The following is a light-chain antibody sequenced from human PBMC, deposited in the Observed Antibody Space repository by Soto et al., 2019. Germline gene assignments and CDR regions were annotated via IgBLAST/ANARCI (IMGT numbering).Light chain of an antibody. V-gene: IGKV3-15*01. CDR3: QQYNKWPPLYT. J-gene: IGKJ2*01. CDR2: GAS. CDR1: QNVNSD. Sequence: EIVMTQSPVILSVSPGERATLSCRASQNVNSDLAWYQQKPGQAPRILIYGASTRATDIPARISGSGSGTYFTLTINGLQSEDFAVYYCQQYNKWPPLYTFGQGTKLEIK.